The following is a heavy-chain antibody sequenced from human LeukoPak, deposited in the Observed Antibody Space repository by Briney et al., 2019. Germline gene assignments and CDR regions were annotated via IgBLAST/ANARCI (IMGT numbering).Heavy chain of an antibody. CDR2: ISPNSGGT. J-gene: IGHJ4*02. CDR3: ARVYYDSSGSDY. D-gene: IGHD3-22*01. V-gene: IGHV1-2*02. Sequence: ASVKVSCKASGYTFTGYYMHWVRQAPGQGLEWMGWISPNSGGTNYAQKFQGRVTMTRDTSISTAYMELSRLRSDDTAVYYCARVYYDSSGSDYWGQGTLVTVSS. CDR1: GYTFTGYY.